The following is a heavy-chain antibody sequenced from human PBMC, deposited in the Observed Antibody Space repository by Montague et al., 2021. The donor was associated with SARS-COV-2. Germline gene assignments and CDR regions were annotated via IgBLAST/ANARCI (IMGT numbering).Heavy chain of an antibody. Sequence: TLSLTCTVSGGSISSDDYYWSWIRHPPGKGLEWIGYIFYSGSAXYSXSLESRSTISIDTSKNQFSLRLTSVTAADTAVYYCARVRDSSGHDYWGQGTLVTVSS. CDR1: GGSISSDDYY. CDR2: IFYSGSA. CDR3: ARVRDSSGHDY. J-gene: IGHJ4*02. V-gene: IGHV4-30-4*01. D-gene: IGHD3-22*01.